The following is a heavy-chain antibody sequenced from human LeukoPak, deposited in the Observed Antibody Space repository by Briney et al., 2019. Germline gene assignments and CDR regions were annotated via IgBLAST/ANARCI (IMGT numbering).Heavy chain of an antibody. CDR1: GGSFSGYY. J-gene: IGHJ4*02. Sequence: SETLSLTCAVYGGSFSGYYWSWIRQPPGKGLEWIGEINHSGSTNYNPSLKSRVTISVDTSKNQFSLKLSSVTAADTAVYYCATRTVTNLDCGGQGTLVTVSS. CDR2: INHSGST. D-gene: IGHD4-17*01. CDR3: ATRTVTNLDC. V-gene: IGHV4-34*01.